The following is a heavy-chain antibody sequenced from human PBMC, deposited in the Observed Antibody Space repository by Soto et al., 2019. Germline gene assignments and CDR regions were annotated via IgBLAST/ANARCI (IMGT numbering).Heavy chain of an antibody. V-gene: IGHV3-33*01. J-gene: IGHJ4*02. CDR2: IWYDGSKK. CDR3: ARGYGGSSAGLDY. D-gene: IGHD2-15*01. Sequence: VQLVESGGGVVQPGRSLRLSCAVSGFTFGSYGMHWVRQAPGKGLEWVALIWYDGSKKYSADSVKGRFTISRDNSKNTLYLQMNSLRAEDTAVYYCARGYGGSSAGLDYWGQGTLVTVSS. CDR1: GFTFGSYG.